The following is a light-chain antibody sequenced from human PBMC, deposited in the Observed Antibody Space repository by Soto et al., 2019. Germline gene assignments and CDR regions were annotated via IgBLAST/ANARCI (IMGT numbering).Light chain of an antibody. CDR2: DVS. CDR3: CSYAGNSLYV. Sequence: QSVLTQPRSVSGSPGQSVTISCTGTSSDVGGYNFVSWYQQHPGEAPKLMIYDVSKWPSGVPDRFSGSKSGNTAALTISGLQADDEADYYCCSYAGNSLYVFGTGTKVTVL. J-gene: IGLJ1*01. CDR1: SSDVGGYNF. V-gene: IGLV2-11*01.